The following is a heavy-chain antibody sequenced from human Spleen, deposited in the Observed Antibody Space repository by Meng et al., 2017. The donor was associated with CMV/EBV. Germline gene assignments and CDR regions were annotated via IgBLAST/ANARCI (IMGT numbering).Heavy chain of an antibody. CDR3: ARSGAATVTLRGGYWYFAL. CDR2: INPSVST. CDR1: NGSLSSYY. D-gene: IGHD2-21*02. V-gene: IGHV4-34*01. J-gene: IGHJ2*01. Sequence: SETLSLTCAVYNGSLSSYYWSWIRQPPGKGLEWIGAINPSVSTNYNPSLKSRVTMSIDTSTNQLSLKLNSMTAADTAVYYCARSGAATVTLRGGYWYFALWGRGSLVTVSS.